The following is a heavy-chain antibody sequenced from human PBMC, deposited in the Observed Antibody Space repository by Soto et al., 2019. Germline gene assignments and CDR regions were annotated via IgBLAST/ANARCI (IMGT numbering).Heavy chain of an antibody. V-gene: IGHV3-33*01. CDR1: GFMFRNHG. J-gene: IGHJ4*02. CDR3: ARDQGLEVAGSIDY. Sequence: SLRLSCAASGFMFRNHGMHWVRQAPGKGLEWVAVIWSDGNNRYYADSVKGRFTISRDNSKNTQYLQMNSLRAEDTAFYYCARDQGLEVAGSIDYWGQGTLVTVSS. D-gene: IGHD6-19*01. CDR2: IWSDGNNR.